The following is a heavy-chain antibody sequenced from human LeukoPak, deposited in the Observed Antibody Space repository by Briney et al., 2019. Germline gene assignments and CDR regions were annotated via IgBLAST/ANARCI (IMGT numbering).Heavy chain of an antibody. CDR1: GFTLTSYA. V-gene: IGHV3-23*01. Sequence: GGSLRLSCAASGFTLTSYAMSWVRQAPGKGLEWISAISGSGGSTYYADSVKGRFTISRDNSKNTLYLQMNSLRAEDTAVYYCAKDRFYDTTTTGAFDIWGQGTMVTVSS. CDR3: AKDRFYDTTTTGAFDI. J-gene: IGHJ3*02. CDR2: ISGSGGST. D-gene: IGHD3-22*01.